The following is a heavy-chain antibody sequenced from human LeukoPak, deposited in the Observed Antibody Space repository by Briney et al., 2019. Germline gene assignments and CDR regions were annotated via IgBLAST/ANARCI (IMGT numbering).Heavy chain of an antibody. V-gene: IGHV3-23*01. D-gene: IGHD3-3*01. CDR3: ARAGVDTSGYYYQGFDY. J-gene: IGHJ4*02. CDR2: ISGSGGST. CDR1: GFTFSSYA. Sequence: GGSLRLSCAASGFTFSSYAMSWVRQAPGKGLEWVSAISGSGGSTYYADSVKGRFTISRDNAKNSLYLQVNSLTAEDTAVYYCARAGVDTSGYYYQGFDYWGQGTLVTVSS.